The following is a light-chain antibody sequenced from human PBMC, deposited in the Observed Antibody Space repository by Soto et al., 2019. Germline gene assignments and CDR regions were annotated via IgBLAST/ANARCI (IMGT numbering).Light chain of an antibody. CDR3: QQRNTWPPIT. Sequence: VVPQSQVTRSLSPGKGASLSCRASQSVRTYLAWYQVKPGQAPRLLIYDASRRASGVPARFSGSGSGTDFTLTISSLEPEDFALYDCQQRNTWPPITFGQGTRLEIK. CDR1: QSVRTY. V-gene: IGKV3-11*01. J-gene: IGKJ5*01. CDR2: DAS.